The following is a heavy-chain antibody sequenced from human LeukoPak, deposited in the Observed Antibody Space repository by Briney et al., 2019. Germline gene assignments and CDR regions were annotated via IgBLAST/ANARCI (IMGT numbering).Heavy chain of an antibody. V-gene: IGHV1-69*05. Sequence: ASVKVSCKASGGTFSSYAISWVRQASGQGLEWMGGIIPISGTANYAQKFQGRVTITTDESTSTAYMELSSLRSEDTAVYYCAGYYYDSSGYYDAFDIWGQGTMVTVSS. D-gene: IGHD3-22*01. J-gene: IGHJ3*02. CDR1: GGTFSSYA. CDR2: IIPISGTA. CDR3: AGYYYDSSGYYDAFDI.